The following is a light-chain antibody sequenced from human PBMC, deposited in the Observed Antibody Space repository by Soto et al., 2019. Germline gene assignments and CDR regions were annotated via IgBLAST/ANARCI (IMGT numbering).Light chain of an antibody. CDR2: EVS. V-gene: IGLV2-23*02. Sequence: QSALTQPASVSGSPGQSITIPCTGTSSDVGSYNLVSWYQQHPGKAPKLMIYEVSKRPSGVSNRFSGSKSGNTASLTISGLQAEDEADYYCCSYAGSSTLSYVFGTGTKVTVL. J-gene: IGLJ1*01. CDR3: CSYAGSSTLSYV. CDR1: SSDVGSYNL.